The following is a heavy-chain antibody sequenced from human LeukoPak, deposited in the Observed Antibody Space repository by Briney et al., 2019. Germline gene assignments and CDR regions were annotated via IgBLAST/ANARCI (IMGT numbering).Heavy chain of an antibody. CDR2: INHSGST. CDR1: GGSFSAYY. CDR3: ARDFIPGYSSGWPRGPSHYYMDV. Sequence: SETLSLTCAVYGGSFSAYYWSWIRQPPGKGLEWISEINHSGSTNYNPSLKSRVTISVDTSKDQFSLKLSSVTAADTAVYYCARDFIPGYSSGWPRGPSHYYMDVWGKGTTVTVSS. V-gene: IGHV4-34*01. D-gene: IGHD6-19*01. J-gene: IGHJ6*03.